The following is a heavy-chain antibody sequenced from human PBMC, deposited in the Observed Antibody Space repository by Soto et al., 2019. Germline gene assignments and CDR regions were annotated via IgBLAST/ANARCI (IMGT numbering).Heavy chain of an antibody. Sequence: VKVSCKTSGYTFTDYSMHWVRQAPGQGLEWMGWINPNSGGTNYALKFQGRVTMTGGTSISTAYMELNSLTSDDTAVYYCARDSGYDTTGYSPFDNWGQGTLVTVSS. CDR2: INPNSGGT. D-gene: IGHD3-22*01. V-gene: IGHV1-2*02. CDR3: ARDSGYDTTGYSPFDN. J-gene: IGHJ4*02. CDR1: GYTFTDYS.